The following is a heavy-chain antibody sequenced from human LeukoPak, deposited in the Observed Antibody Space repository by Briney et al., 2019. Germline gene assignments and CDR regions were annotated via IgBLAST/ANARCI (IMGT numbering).Heavy chain of an antibody. J-gene: IGHJ6*03. D-gene: IGHD6-13*01. CDR2: IQYDGGDI. CDR1: GFTFTTSG. Sequence: GGSLRLSCAASGFTFTTSGMHWVRQAPGKGLEWVTFIQYDGGDIFYADSVKGRFTISRDNSKNTLYLQMNSLRAEDTAVYYCAKDPGAVAEYYYYYMDVWGKGTTVTVSS. V-gene: IGHV3-30*02. CDR3: AKDPGAVAEYYYYYMDV.